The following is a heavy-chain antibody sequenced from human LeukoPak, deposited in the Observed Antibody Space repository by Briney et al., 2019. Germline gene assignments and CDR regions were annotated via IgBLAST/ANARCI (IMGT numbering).Heavy chain of an antibody. CDR3: AADLNYYDSSGSGDY. J-gene: IGHJ4*02. CDR2: IVVGSGNT. CDR1: GFTFTSSA. D-gene: IGHD3-22*01. V-gene: IGHV1-58*02. Sequence: ASVKVSCKASGFTFTSSAMQWVRQARGQRLEWIGWIVVGSGNTNYAQKFQERVTITRDMSTSTAYMELTSLRSEDTAVYYCAADLNYYDSSGSGDYWGQGTLVAVSS.